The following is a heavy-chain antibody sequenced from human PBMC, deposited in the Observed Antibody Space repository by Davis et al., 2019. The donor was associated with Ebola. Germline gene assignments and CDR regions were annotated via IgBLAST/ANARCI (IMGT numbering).Heavy chain of an antibody. Sequence: ESLKISCAASGFTFSSYWMSWVRQAPGKGLEWVANIKQDGSEKYYVDSVKGRFTISRDNAKNSLYLQMNSLRAEDTAVYYCARAGGSTTLTAPSMDVWGQGTTVTVSS. D-gene: IGHD4-17*01. J-gene: IGHJ6*02. V-gene: IGHV3-7*03. CDR1: GFTFSSYW. CDR2: IKQDGSEK. CDR3: ARAGGSTTLTAPSMDV.